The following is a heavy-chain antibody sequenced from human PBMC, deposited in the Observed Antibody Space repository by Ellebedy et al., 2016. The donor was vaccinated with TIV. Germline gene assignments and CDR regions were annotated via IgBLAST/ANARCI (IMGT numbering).Heavy chain of an antibody. D-gene: IGHD6-13*01. J-gene: IGHJ3*02. CDR3: ARGWGIAAATSAFDI. CDR1: GGSISSSNW. V-gene: IGHV4-4*02. Sequence: SETLSLXXAVSGGSISSSNWWSWVRQPPGKGLEWIGEIYHSGSTNYNPSLKSRVTISVDTSKNQFSLKLSSVTAEDTAVYYCARGWGIAAATSAFDIWGQGTMVTVSS. CDR2: IYHSGST.